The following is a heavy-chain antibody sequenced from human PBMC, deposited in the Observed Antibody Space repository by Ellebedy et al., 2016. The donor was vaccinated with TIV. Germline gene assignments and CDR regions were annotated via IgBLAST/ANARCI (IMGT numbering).Heavy chain of an antibody. CDR1: GYTFTSYG. D-gene: IGHD3-9*01. CDR3: AGHRYFNYHYYYMDV. V-gene: IGHV1-18*01. J-gene: IGHJ6*03. Sequence: ASVKVSXXASGYTFTSYGISWVRQAPGQGLEWMGWISAFNGDTNYAQHLQGRVTMTTDTSTNTVYMELRSLTSDDTAVYYCAGHRYFNYHYYYMDVWGKGTAVTVSS. CDR2: ISAFNGDT.